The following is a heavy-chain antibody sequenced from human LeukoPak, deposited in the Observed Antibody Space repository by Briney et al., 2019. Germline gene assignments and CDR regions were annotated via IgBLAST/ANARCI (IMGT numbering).Heavy chain of an antibody. CDR1: GGSFSGYY. J-gene: IGHJ6*02. CDR3: ARDRRVIRYYSYYYGMDV. Sequence: SETLSLTCAVCGGSFSGYYCSWIRQPPGKGLDWIGEINHSGSTNYNPPLKSGVTISVHTSKNQFSLKLSSVTAADTAVYYCARDRRVIRYYSYYYGMDVWGQGTTVTVCS. CDR2: INHSGST. V-gene: IGHV4-34*01. D-gene: IGHD3-22*01.